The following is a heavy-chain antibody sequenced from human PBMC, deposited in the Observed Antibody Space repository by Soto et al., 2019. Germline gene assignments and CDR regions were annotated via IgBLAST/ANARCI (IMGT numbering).Heavy chain of an antibody. CDR2: INAGNGNT. J-gene: IGHJ6*02. CDR3: ARVRNNWNYLSVDTYYYGMDV. CDR1: GYTFTSYA. D-gene: IGHD1-7*01. Sequence: QVQLVQSGAEVKKPGASVKVSCKASGYTFTSYAMHWVRQAPGQRLEWMGWINAGNGNTKYSQKFQGRVTITRDTSASTAYMELSSLRSEDTAVYYCARVRNNWNYLSVDTYYYGMDVWGQGTTVTVSS. V-gene: IGHV1-3*01.